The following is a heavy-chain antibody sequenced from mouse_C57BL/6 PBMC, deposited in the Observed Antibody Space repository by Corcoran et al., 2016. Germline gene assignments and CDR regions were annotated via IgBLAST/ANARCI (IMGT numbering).Heavy chain of an antibody. V-gene: IGHV8-8*01. CDR1: GFTLCTFGRG. CDR3: ARMKGAWFAY. J-gene: IGHJ3*01. CDR2: IWWDDDK. Sequence: QVTLKESGLGMLQPSQTLSLTCSVSGFTLCTFGRGVGWIRQPSGKGLEWLAHIWWDDDKYYNPALKSRNTISKDTSKNQVFLKIANVDPADTATDYCARMKGAWFAYWGQGTLVTVSA.